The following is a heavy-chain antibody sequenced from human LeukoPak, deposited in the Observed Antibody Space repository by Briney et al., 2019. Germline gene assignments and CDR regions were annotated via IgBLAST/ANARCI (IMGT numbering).Heavy chain of an antibody. CDR1: GFTFSSYA. D-gene: IGHD3-16*02. J-gene: IGHJ6*03. CDR2: ISGSGGST. CDR3: AKFIDYYYYYIDV. V-gene: IGHV3-23*01. Sequence: GGSLRLSCAASGFTFSSYAMSWVRQAPGKGLEWVPAISGSGGSTYYADSVKGRFTISRDNSKNTLYLQMNSLRAEDTAIYYCAKFIDYYYYYIDVWGKGTTVTVSS.